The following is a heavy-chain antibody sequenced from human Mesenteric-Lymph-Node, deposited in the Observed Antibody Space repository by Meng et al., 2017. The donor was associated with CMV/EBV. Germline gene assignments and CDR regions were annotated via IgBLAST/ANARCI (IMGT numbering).Heavy chain of an antibody. CDR3: ASTVVITATLDY. D-gene: IGHD2-15*01. CDR2: INSDGSST. Sequence: GESLKISCAASGFTFSSYWMHWVRQAPGKGLVWVSRINSDGSSTSYADSVKGRFTISRDNAKNTLYLQMNNLRVEDTAVYYCASTVVITATLDYWGQGTLVTVSS. J-gene: IGHJ4*02. CDR1: GFTFSSYW. V-gene: IGHV3-74*01.